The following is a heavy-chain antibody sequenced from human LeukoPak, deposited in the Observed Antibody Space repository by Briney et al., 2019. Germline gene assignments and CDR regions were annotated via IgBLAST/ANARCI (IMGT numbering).Heavy chain of an antibody. D-gene: IGHD3-9*01. CDR1: GGSLSSYY. CDR3: ARDRSPYYDILTGYSYYYYYMDV. V-gene: IGHV4-59*01. CDR2: IYYSGST. Sequence: SETLYLTCTVSGGSLSSYYWSWIRQPPGKGLEWIGYIYYSGSTNYNPSLKSRVTISVDTSKNQFSLKLSSVTAADTAVYYCARDRSPYYDILTGYSYYYYYMDVWGKGTTVTVSS. J-gene: IGHJ6*03.